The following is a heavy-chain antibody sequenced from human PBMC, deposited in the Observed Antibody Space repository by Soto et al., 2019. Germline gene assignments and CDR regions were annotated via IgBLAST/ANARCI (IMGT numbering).Heavy chain of an antibody. CDR3: VKDPASSGWEPFDY. D-gene: IGHD6-19*01. Sequence: PGGSLRLSCAASGFTFSSYPMSWVRQAPGKGLDWVSGISGSGDRTYYADSAKGRFTISKDISKNSLSLQLDSLGVEDTAVYFCVKDPASSGWEPFDYWGQGTLVTVSS. V-gene: IGHV3-23*01. J-gene: IGHJ4*02. CDR1: GFTFSSYP. CDR2: ISGSGDRT.